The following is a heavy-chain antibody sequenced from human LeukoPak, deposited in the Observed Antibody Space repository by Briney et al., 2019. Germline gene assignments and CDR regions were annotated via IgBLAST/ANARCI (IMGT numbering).Heavy chain of an antibody. CDR2: ISYDGSNK. V-gene: IGHV3-30*18. J-gene: IGHJ4*02. D-gene: IGHD6-19*01. CDR3: AKDRIPGYSSGWFQPYYFDY. Sequence: GGSLRLSCAASGFTFSSYGMYWVRQAPGKGLEWVAVISYDGSNKYYADSVKGRFTISRDNSKNTLYLQMNSLRAEDTAVYYCAKDRIPGYSSGWFQPYYFDYWGQGTLVTVSS. CDR1: GFTFSSYG.